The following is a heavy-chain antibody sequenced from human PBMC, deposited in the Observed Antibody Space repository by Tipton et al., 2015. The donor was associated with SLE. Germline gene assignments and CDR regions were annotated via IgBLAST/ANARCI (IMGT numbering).Heavy chain of an antibody. CDR3: ASWSPERTSGWSRFDY. J-gene: IGHJ4*02. Sequence: LSCTVSGGSISSYYWSWIRQPPGKGLEWIGYIYYSGSTNYNPSLKSRVTISVDTSKNQFSLKLSSVTAADTAVYYCASWSPERTSGWSRFDYWGQGTLVTVSS. CDR2: IYYSGST. V-gene: IGHV4-59*01. CDR1: GGSISSYY. D-gene: IGHD6-19*01.